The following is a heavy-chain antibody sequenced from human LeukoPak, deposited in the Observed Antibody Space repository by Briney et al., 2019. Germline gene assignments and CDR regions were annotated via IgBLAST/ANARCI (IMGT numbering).Heavy chain of an antibody. CDR2: IYPRDSIT. CDR3: ARRGDDSSGYYSLDS. CDR1: GYSFTNYW. Sequence: GESLKISCKGSGYSFTNYWIGWVLQMPGKGLEWMGIIYPRDSITRYSPSFQGQVTISADKSISTAYLQWSSLKASDTAMYYCARRGDDSSGYYSLDSWGQGTLVTVSS. V-gene: IGHV5-51*01. D-gene: IGHD3-22*01. J-gene: IGHJ4*02.